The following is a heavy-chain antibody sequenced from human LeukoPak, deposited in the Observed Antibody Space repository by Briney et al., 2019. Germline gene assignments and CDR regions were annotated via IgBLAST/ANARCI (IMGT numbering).Heavy chain of an antibody. D-gene: IGHD3-9*01. CDR2: ISYDGSNK. V-gene: IGHV3-30*04. CDR3: ARDRHVYYDILTGYASYFEY. Sequence: PGGSLRLSCAASGFTFSSYAMHWVRQAPGTGLEGVAVISYDGSNKYYADSVKGRFTISRDNSKTTLYLQMNSLRAEDTAVYYCARDRHVYYDILTGYASYFEYWGQGALVTVSS. J-gene: IGHJ4*02. CDR1: GFTFSSYA.